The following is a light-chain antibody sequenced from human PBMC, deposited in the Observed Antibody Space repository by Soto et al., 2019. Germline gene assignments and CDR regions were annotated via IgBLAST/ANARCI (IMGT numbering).Light chain of an antibody. CDR2: DVT. J-gene: IGLJ1*01. Sequence: QSALTQPRSVSGSPGQSVTISCTGTSSDVGGYNYVSWYQHHPGKAPKLMIYDVTKRPSGVPDRFSASKSGNTASLTISGLQGGDGADFFWCSFSGSYTYVFGTGAKLTVL. CDR1: SSDVGGYNY. CDR3: CSFSGSYTYV. V-gene: IGLV2-11*01.